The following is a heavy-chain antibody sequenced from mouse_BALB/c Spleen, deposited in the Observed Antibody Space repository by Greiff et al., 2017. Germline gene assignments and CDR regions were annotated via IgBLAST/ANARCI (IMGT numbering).Heavy chain of an antibody. CDR2: IWSGGST. V-gene: IGHV2-2*02. J-gene: IGHJ1*01. CDR3: ASYDGYYWYFDD. CDR1: GFSLTSYG. Sequence: QVQLKESGPGLVQPSQSLSITCTVSGFSLTSYGVHWVRQSPGKGLEWLGVIWSGGSTDYNAAFISRLSISKDNTKSQIFFKMNSLQATDTAIDYCASYDGYYWYFDDWGAGTTVTVSS. D-gene: IGHD2-3*01.